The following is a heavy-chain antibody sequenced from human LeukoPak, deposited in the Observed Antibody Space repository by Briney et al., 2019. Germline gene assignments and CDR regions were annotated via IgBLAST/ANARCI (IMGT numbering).Heavy chain of an antibody. D-gene: IGHD1-14*01. V-gene: IGHV3-30*03. Sequence: GGSLRLSCAASGFTFSSYGVHWVRQAPGKGLEWVAVISYDGSNKYYADSVKGRFTISRDNSKNTLYLQMNSLRAEDTAVYYCAMGQPRYFDYWGQGTLVTVSS. CDR1: GFTFSSYG. CDR2: ISYDGSNK. J-gene: IGHJ4*02. CDR3: AMGQPRYFDY.